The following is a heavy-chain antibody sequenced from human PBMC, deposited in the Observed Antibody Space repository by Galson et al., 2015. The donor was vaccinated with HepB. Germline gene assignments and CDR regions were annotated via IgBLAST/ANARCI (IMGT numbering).Heavy chain of an antibody. CDR2: IYPGVSDI. D-gene: IGHD5-18*01. CDR1: GYRFTTNW. J-gene: IGHJ4*02. Sequence: QSGAEVKKPGESLRLSCKTSGYRFTTNWIGWVRQMPGKGLEWMGLIYPGVSDIRYSPSFQGQVTISADKSITTAYLQWNTLKASDTAMYYCARGGLYSFFYWGQGTQVTVSS. CDR3: ARGGLYSFFY. V-gene: IGHV5-51*01.